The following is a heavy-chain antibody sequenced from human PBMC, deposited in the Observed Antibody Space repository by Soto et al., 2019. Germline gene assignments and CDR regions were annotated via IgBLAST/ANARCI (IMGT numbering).Heavy chain of an antibody. CDR3: ARVLKSSGWDNDVFDI. Sequence: GESLKISCAASGFTFSSYWMHWVRQAPGKGLVWVSRIDTYGSGTRYADSVKGRFIISRDNAENTMYLQMNYLRVEDTAVYYCARVLKSSGWDNDVFDIWGQGTMVTVSS. V-gene: IGHV3-74*01. CDR1: GFTFSSYW. J-gene: IGHJ3*02. D-gene: IGHD6-19*01. CDR2: IDTYGSGT.